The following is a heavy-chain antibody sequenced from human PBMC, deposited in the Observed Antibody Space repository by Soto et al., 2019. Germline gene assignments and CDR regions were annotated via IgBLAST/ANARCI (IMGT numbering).Heavy chain of an antibody. CDR2: IIPIFGTA. CDR1: GGTFSGYA. Sequence: SVKVSCKASGGTFSGYAISWVRQAPGQGLEWMGGIIPIFGTANYAQKFQGRVTITADESTSTAYMELSSLRSEDTAVYYCARGYYGSGSYPQEYYFDYWGQGTLVTVSS. V-gene: IGHV1-69*13. J-gene: IGHJ4*02. CDR3: ARGYYGSGSYPQEYYFDY. D-gene: IGHD3-10*01.